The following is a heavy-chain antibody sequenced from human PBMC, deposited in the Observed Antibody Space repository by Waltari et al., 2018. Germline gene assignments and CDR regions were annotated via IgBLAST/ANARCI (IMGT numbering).Heavy chain of an antibody. CDR1: GYTISSAYY. Sequence: VQLQESGPGLVMPSETLSLNCAVSGYTISSAYYWGWIRQPPGKGLEWIGTISYSGSTYYNPSLQSRVTMSVHTSENQFSLKLSSVTATDTAVYYCARHNGVVGHYGLDVWGQGTTVTVSS. CDR3: ARHNGVVGHYGLDV. V-gene: IGHV4-38-2*01. J-gene: IGHJ6*02. CDR2: ISYSGST. D-gene: IGHD3-3*01.